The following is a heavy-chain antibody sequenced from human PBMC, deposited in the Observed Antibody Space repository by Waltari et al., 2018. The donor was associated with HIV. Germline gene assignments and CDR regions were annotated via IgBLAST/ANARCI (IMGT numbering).Heavy chain of an antibody. J-gene: IGHJ3*02. CDR2: MSPNSGNA. CDR1: GYTFINND. Sequence: QVQLVQSGAEVKKPGASVKVSCKASGYTFINNDINWVRQAHGKGLVWMGWMSPNSGNAGYAPNFQGRVTMTRNTSTTTAYMELTDLRSADTAAYFCARGRGRYDFWSGYSSPGDAFDIWGQGTVVIVSS. CDR3: ARGRGRYDFWSGYSSPGDAFDI. V-gene: IGHV1-8*01. D-gene: IGHD3-3*01.